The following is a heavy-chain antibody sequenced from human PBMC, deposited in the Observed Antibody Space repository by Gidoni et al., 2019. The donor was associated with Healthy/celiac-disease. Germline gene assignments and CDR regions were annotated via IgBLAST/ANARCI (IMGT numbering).Heavy chain of an antibody. J-gene: IGHJ6*02. CDR3: ARDGGGPSSIAARPGLYYYYYGMDV. Sequence: QVQLQESGPGLVKPSGTLSLTCAVSGGSISRSNWWSWVRQPPGKGLEWIGEINLSGSTNYTPSLKYGVTLSVEKSKNQFLLKLSAVTAADTAVYYCARDGGGPSSIAARPGLYYYYYGMDVWGQGTTVTVSS. D-gene: IGHD6-6*01. CDR1: GGSISRSNW. V-gene: IGHV4-4*02. CDR2: INLSGST.